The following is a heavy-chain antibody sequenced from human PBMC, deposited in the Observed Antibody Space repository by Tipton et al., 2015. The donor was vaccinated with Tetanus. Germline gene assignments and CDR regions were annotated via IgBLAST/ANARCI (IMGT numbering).Heavy chain of an antibody. CDR2: IDPNSSGT. D-gene: IGHD3-16*01. Sequence: QLVQSGAEVKKPGASVKVSCKASGYTFTGYYIYWVRQAPGQGLEWMGWIDPNSSGTIYAQKFQGRDTMTSDTSISTAYVELRSLRSDDTAVYDCGGDRGDFIYCGMDVGGPGTTVTVS. V-gene: IGHV1-2*02. J-gene: IGHJ6*01. CDR1: GYTFTGYY. CDR3: GGDRGDFIYCGMDV.